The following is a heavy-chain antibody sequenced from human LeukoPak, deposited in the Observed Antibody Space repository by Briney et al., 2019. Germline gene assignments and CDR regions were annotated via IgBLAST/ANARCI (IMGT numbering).Heavy chain of an antibody. J-gene: IGHJ4*02. D-gene: IGHD3-22*01. Sequence: GRSLRLSCAASGFTFSSYAMHWVRQAPGKGLEWVAVISYDGSNKYYADSVKGRFTISRDNAKNSLYLQMNSLRAEDTAVYYCARYYYDSSGYSFDYWGQGTLVTVSS. V-gene: IGHV3-30*04. CDR3: ARYYYDSSGYSFDY. CDR1: GFTFSSYA. CDR2: ISYDGSNK.